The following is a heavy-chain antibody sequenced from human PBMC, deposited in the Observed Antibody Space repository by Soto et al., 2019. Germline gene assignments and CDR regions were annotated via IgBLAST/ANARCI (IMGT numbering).Heavy chain of an antibody. V-gene: IGHV3-23*01. CDR3: ASGTFGEVSYDY. J-gene: IGHJ4*02. CDR1: GFTFSNHG. D-gene: IGHD3-10*01. CDR2: LSRDGTRT. Sequence: EVPLLESGGGLVQPGGSLRLSCEASGFTFSNHGMSWVRQAPGKGLEWVSSLSRDGTRTYYADSVKGRFTISRDNTKNTVILQVNSLRAEDTALYYCASGTFGEVSYDYWGQGTLVIVSS.